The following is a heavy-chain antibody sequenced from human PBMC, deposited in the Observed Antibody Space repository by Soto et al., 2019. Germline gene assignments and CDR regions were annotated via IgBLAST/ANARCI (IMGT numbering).Heavy chain of an antibody. CDR2: IVVVNGNT. CDR1: GFSFGDSA. J-gene: IGHJ6*02. Sequence: ELVQSGPEAREPGTSVKVSCRASGFSFGDSAVQWVRQGRGQRLEWIGRIVVVNGNTNYAKKFEGGVTLTRDATTSTSHMELTSLSSEDTAVYFCAVTDLPFRPLTEPTENGMDVWGQGTTVTVSS. D-gene: IGHD3-3*02. V-gene: IGHV1-58*01. CDR3: AVTDLPFRPLTEPTENGMDV.